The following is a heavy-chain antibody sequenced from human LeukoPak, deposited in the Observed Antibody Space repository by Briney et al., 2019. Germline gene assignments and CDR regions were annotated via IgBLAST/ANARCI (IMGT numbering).Heavy chain of an antibody. CDR2: ISNDGGGT. Sequence: GGSLRLSCAASGFTFNNYGLIWVRQAPGKGLEWVAAISNDGGGTMYGGFVEGRFTISRDNSKNTLFLQMNSLRAEDTALYYCVKGSSGYFADLWGQGTLVTVSS. J-gene: IGHJ5*02. CDR1: GFTFNNYG. D-gene: IGHD3-22*01. CDR3: VKGSSGYFADL. V-gene: IGHV3-23*02.